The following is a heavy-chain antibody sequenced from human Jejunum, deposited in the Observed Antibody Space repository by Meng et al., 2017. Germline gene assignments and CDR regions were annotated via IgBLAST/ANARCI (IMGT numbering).Heavy chain of an antibody. CDR2: IKSDDGST. CDR1: GFDFSRNY. CDR3: LAYTSGWN. D-gene: IGHD6-19*01. J-gene: IGHJ4*02. Sequence: VLLVESGGVLVQPGGSLRLSCAAFGFDFSRNYMHWVRQAPGKGLVWVSRIKSDDGSTRYADSVRGRFTISRDNAKNTLYLQMNDLRADDTALYYCLAYTSGWNWGQGTLVTVSS. V-gene: IGHV3-74*01.